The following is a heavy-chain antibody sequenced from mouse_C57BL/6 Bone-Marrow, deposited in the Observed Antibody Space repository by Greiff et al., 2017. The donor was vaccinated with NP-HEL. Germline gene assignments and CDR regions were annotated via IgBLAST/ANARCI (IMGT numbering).Heavy chain of an antibody. V-gene: IGHV5-12*01. J-gene: IGHJ1*03. Sequence: EVKLVESGGGLVQPGGSLKLSCAASGFTFSDYYMYWVRQTPEKRLEWVAYISNGGGSTYYPDTVKGRFTISRDNAKNTLYLQMSRLKSEDTAMYYCARQTLHWYFDVWGTGTTVTVSS. CDR1: GFTFSDYY. CDR2: ISNGGGST. D-gene: IGHD1-1*01. CDR3: ARQTLHWYFDV.